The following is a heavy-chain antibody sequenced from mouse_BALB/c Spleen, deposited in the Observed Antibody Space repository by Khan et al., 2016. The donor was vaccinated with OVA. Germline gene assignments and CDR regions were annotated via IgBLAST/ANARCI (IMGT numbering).Heavy chain of an antibody. CDR1: GYSVTTDYA. Sequence: EVQLVESGPGLVKPSQSLSLTCTVTGYSVTTDYAWNWIRQFPGNKLEWMGYISYSGNTKYNPSLKSRISITRDTSKNQFFRQLKSVTTEDTARYYGARVYGGDFDYWGQGTTLTVSS. D-gene: IGHD1-1*01. V-gene: IGHV3-2*02. CDR2: ISYSGNT. J-gene: IGHJ2*01. CDR3: ARVYGGDFDY.